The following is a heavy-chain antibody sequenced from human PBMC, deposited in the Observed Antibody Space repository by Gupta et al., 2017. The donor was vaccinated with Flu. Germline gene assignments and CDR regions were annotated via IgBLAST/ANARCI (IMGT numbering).Heavy chain of an antibody. V-gene: IGHV3-33*01. CDR2: IWHDGSNQ. Sequence: WVRQAPGKGLEWVAIIWHDGSNQNYADSVKGRFTISRDNSKNTLYLQMNSLRVEDTAVYYCARWNLGKCDSTGCHGDALDIWGQGTMVTVSS. D-gene: IGHD2-2*01. J-gene: IGHJ3*02. CDR3: ARWNLGKCDSTGCHGDALDI.